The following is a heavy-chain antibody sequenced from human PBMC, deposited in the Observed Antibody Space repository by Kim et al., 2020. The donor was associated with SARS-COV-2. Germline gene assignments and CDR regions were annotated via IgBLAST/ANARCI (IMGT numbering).Heavy chain of an antibody. CDR3: ARGPKFIVPAARAPFDY. CDR1: GGSFSGYY. Sequence: SETLSLTCAVYGGSFSGYYWSWIRQPPGKGLEWIGEINHSGSTNYNPSLKSRVTISVDTSKNQFSLKLSSVTAADTAVYYCARGPKFIVPAARAPFDYWG. J-gene: IGHJ4*01. CDR2: INHSGST. D-gene: IGHD2-2*01. V-gene: IGHV4-34*01.